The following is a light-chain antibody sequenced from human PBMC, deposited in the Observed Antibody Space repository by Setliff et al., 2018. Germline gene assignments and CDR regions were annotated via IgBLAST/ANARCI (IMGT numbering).Light chain of an antibody. V-gene: IGLV2-14*03. CDR3: SSYTSKSAPLYV. Sequence: ALTQPASVSGSPGQSITISCIGTSSDVGDYDYVSWYQHHPDEAPKLLIYDVSERPSGISDRFSASKSGNTASLTISRLQTEDEADYYCSSYTSKSAPLYVFGTGTKVTVL. CDR1: SSDVGDYDY. CDR2: DVS. J-gene: IGLJ1*01.